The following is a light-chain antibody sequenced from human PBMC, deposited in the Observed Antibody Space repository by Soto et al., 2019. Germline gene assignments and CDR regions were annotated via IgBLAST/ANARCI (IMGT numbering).Light chain of an antibody. CDR1: QSLLHSNGYNY. V-gene: IGKV2-28*01. Sequence: DIVMTQSPLSLPVTPGEPASISCRSSQSLLHSNGYNYLDWYLQKPGQSPQLLIYLGSNRASGVPDRFSGSGSGTDFTLKISRVEAEDVGVYYCMQAPPTFGPGTKSGYQT. CDR2: LGS. J-gene: IGKJ3*01. CDR3: MQAPPT.